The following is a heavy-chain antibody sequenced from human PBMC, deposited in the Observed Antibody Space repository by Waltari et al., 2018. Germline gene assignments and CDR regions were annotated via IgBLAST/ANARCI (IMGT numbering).Heavy chain of an antibody. CDR1: GFTFSSYG. J-gene: IGHJ4*02. Sequence: QVQLVESGGGVVQPGRSLRLSCAASGFTFSSYGMHWVRQAPGKGLEWVAVIWYDGSNKYYADSLEGRFTISRDNSKNTLYLQMNSLRAEDTAVYYCANLGAPFDYWGQGTLVTVSS. CDR2: IWYDGSNK. V-gene: IGHV3-33*06. D-gene: IGHD4-17*01. CDR3: ANLGAPFDY.